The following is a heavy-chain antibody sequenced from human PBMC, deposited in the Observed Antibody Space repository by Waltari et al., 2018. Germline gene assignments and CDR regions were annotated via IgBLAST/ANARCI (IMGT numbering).Heavy chain of an antibody. V-gene: IGHV3-7*01. D-gene: IGHD4-17*01. J-gene: IGHJ4*02. CDR3: ARGLSIRAMTMVVTIDY. CDR2: IKQDGSEK. CDR1: GFPFSPYG. Sequence: EVQLVESGGGLVQPGGSLRLSCAASGFPFSPYGMTVVRQAPGKGLEWVASIKQDGSEKYYVDSVKGRFTISRDNAKNSLYLQMNSLRDEDTAVYYCARGLSIRAMTMVVTIDYWGQGTLVTVSS.